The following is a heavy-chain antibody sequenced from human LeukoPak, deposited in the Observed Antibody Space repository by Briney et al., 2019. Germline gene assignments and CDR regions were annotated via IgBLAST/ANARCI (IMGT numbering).Heavy chain of an antibody. V-gene: IGHV4-34*01. CDR2: INQSGST. Sequence: PSETLSLTCAVYGGSFSGYYWSWIRQPPGKGLEWVGGINQSGSTNDNPSLKSRVTISVDTSTNQFSLKLSSVTDADTAVYYCASPVSGSSGWYYNYWGQGTLVTVSS. CDR1: GGSFSGYY. J-gene: IGHJ4*02. D-gene: IGHD6-19*01. CDR3: ASPVSGSSGWYYNY.